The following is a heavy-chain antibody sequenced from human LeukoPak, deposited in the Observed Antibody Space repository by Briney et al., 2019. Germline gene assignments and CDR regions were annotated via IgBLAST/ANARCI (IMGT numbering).Heavy chain of an antibody. J-gene: IGHJ6*02. CDR2: ISWNSGSI. V-gene: IGHV3-9*01. CDR3: AKDFGIDSYGMDV. Sequence: GGSLRLSCAASGFTFSDHYMDWVRQAPGKGLEWVSGISWNSGSIGYADSVKGRFTISRDNAKNSLYLQMNSLRAEDTALYYCAKDFGIDSYGMDVWGQGTTVTVSS. CDR1: GFTFSDHY. D-gene: IGHD3-10*01.